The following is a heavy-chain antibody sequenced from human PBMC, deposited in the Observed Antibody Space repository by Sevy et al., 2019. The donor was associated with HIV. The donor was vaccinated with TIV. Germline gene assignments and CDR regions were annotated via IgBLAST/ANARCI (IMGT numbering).Heavy chain of an antibody. J-gene: IGHJ6*03. Sequence: GGSLRLSCAASGFTFSSYSMNWVRQAPGKGLEWVSYISSSSSTIYYADSVKGRFSISRDNAKNSLYLQMNSLRDEDTAAYYCARDRSMVGATSYYYYYYMDVWGKGTTVTVSS. CDR3: ARDRSMVGATSYYYYYYMDV. CDR2: ISSSSSTI. CDR1: GFTFSSYS. D-gene: IGHD1-26*01. V-gene: IGHV3-48*02.